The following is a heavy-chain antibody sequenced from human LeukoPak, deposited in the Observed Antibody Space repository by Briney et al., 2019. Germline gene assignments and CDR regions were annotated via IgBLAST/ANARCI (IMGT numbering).Heavy chain of an antibody. Sequence: KPSETLSLTCTLSGGSFNSYSWSWIRQPPGKGLEWIGYISHSGSTNYNPSLTSRVTMSVDTSKNRFSLNLISVTAADTAVYYCARDAGWSLRWFDPWGQGTLVTVSS. V-gene: IGHV4-59*01. CDR2: ISHSGST. CDR3: ARDAGWSLRWFDP. CDR1: GGSFNSYS. D-gene: IGHD6-19*01. J-gene: IGHJ5*02.